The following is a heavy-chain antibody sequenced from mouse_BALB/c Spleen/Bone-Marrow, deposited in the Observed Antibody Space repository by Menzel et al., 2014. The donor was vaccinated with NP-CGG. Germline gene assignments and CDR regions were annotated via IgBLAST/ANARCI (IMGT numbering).Heavy chain of an antibody. CDR3: TRSTGAMDY. V-gene: IGHV1-7*01. CDR2: INPSTGYT. Sequence: QVQLQQPGAELAKPGASVKMSCKASDYTFTSYWMHWVKQRPGQGLEWIGYINPSTGYTEYNQNLKDKTTLTADKSSITAYIHLSSLTSDDSAVYYCTRSTGAMDYWGQGTSVTVSS. J-gene: IGHJ4*01. CDR1: DYTFTSYW. D-gene: IGHD3-2*01.